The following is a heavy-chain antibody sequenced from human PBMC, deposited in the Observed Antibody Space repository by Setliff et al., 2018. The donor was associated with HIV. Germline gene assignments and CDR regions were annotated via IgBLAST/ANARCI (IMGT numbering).Heavy chain of an antibody. Sequence: SETLSLTCIVTGDSIISGSYYWAWISQPPGKGLEWIGTIYNGGASHYNPSLKSRVIIFLDPSKNQFSLELTSVTAADTAVYYCAREAPSEPTRYYNFWSGYPDWFDPWGPGTLVTV. D-gene: IGHD3-3*01. J-gene: IGHJ5*02. CDR2: IYNGGAS. CDR3: AREAPSEPTRYYNFWSGYPDWFDP. V-gene: IGHV4-39*07. CDR1: GDSIISGSYY.